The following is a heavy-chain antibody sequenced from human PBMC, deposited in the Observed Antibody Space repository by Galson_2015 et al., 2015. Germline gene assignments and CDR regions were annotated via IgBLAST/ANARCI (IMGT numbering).Heavy chain of an antibody. J-gene: IGHJ6*02. CDR2: TYYRSEWYN. V-gene: IGHV6-1*01. CDR3: ASGPSVAGSYYYGMDV. D-gene: IGHD6-19*01. Sequence: CAISGDSVSSYSAAWNWIRQSPPRGLEGLGRTYYRSEWYNDYAVSVKSRITINPDTSKNQISLQLNSVTPEDAAVYYCASGPSVAGSYYYGMDVWGQGTTVTVSS. CDR1: GDSVSSYSAA.